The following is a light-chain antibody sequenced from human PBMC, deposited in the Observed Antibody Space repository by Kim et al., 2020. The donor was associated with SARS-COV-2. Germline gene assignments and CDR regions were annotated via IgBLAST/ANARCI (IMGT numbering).Light chain of an antibody. CDR3: ETWDSSLSAYV. J-gene: IGLJ1*01. Sequence: GQTVTISSYGSSSNIGENYVSWYRQLPGTAPKLLIYENNKRPSEIPDRFSGSRSGTSATLGITGLQTGDEAHYYCETWDSSLSAYVFGTGTKVTVL. CDR1: SSNIGENY. CDR2: ENN. V-gene: IGLV1-51*01.